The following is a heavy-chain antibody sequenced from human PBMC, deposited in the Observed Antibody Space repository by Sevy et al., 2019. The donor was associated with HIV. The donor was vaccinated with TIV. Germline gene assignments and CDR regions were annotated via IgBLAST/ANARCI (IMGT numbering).Heavy chain of an antibody. J-gene: IGHJ3*02. CDR2: ISGSGGST. D-gene: IGHD3-22*01. V-gene: IGHV3-23*01. Sequence: GGSLRLSCAASGFTFSSYAMSWVRQAPGKGLEWVSAISGSGGSTYYADSVKGRFTISRDNSKSTLYLQMNSLRAEDTAVYYCAKDRDYDSSGKGAFDIWGQGTMVTVSS. CDR1: GFTFSSYA. CDR3: AKDRDYDSSGKGAFDI.